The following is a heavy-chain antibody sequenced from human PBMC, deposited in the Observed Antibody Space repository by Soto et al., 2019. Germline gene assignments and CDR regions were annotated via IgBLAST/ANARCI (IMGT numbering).Heavy chain of an antibody. V-gene: IGHV4-30-4*01. D-gene: IGHD6-19*01. Sequence: TLSLTCTVSGGSISSGDYYWSWIRQPPGKGLEWIGYIYYSGSTYYNPSLKSRVTISVDTSKNQFSLKLSSVTAADTAVYYCARDPIAVGYYYYGMDVWGQGTTVTVSS. J-gene: IGHJ6*02. CDR3: ARDPIAVGYYYYGMDV. CDR2: IYYSGST. CDR1: GGSISSGDYY.